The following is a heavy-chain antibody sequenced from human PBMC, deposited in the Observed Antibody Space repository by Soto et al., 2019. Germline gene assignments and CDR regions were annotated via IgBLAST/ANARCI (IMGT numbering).Heavy chain of an antibody. CDR3: ARLRSYLELLFDY. CDR2: IYYSGST. V-gene: IGHV4-39*01. Sequence: QLQLQESGPGLVKPSETLSLTCTVSGGSISSSSYYWGWIRQPPGKGLEWIGSIYYSGSTYYNPSLKSRVTISVDTSKNQFSLKLSSVTAADTAVYYCARLRSYLELLFDYWGQGTLVTVSS. J-gene: IGHJ4*02. D-gene: IGHD1-26*01. CDR1: GGSISSSSYY.